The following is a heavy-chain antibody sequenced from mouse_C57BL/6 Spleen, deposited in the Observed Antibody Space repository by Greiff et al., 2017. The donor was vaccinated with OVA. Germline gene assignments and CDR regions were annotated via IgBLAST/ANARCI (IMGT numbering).Heavy chain of an antibody. Sequence: VQLQQSGPELVKPGASVKISCKASGYTFTDYYMNWVKQSHGKSLEWIGDINPNNGGTSYNQKFKGKATLTVDKSSSTAYMELRSLTSEDSAVDYCASRIYYYGSSDWGTGTTVTVAS. J-gene: IGHJ1*03. CDR3: ASRIYYYGSSD. V-gene: IGHV1-26*01. D-gene: IGHD1-1*01. CDR2: INPNNGGT. CDR1: GYTFTDYY.